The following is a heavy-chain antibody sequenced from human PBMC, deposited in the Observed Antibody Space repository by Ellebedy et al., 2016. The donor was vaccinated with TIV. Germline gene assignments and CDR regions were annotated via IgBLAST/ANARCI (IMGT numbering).Heavy chain of an antibody. J-gene: IGHJ4*02. Sequence: GESLKISCAASGFTFSSYAMSWVRQAPGKGPEWVAGVNGGGLVIAYADSVKGRFIISRDNSKKTLYLQMNSLRAEDTAVYYCAKGRGGGSETSAPRYYFDYWGLGTLVTVSS. D-gene: IGHD3-10*01. V-gene: IGHV3-23*01. CDR2: VNGGGLVI. CDR1: GFTFSSYA. CDR3: AKGRGGGSETSAPRYYFDY.